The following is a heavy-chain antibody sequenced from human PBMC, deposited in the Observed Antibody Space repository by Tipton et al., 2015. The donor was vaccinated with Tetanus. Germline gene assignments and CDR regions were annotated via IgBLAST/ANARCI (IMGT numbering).Heavy chain of an antibody. CDR2: ITGSGDTT. J-gene: IGHJ4*02. CDR1: GLTFSSFA. Sequence: SLRLSCAASGLTFSSFAMNWVRQAPGRGLEWVSTITGSGDTTYYADSVKGRFNISRDNSKNTLYLQMNSLRAEDTAGYFCAKGPAGGYFAGWGRGSLVSVSS. V-gene: IGHV3-23*01. D-gene: IGHD3-22*01. CDR3: AKGPAGGYFAG.